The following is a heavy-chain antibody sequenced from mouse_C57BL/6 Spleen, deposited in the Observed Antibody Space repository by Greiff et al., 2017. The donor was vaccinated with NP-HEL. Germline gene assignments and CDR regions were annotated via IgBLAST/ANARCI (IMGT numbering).Heavy chain of an antibody. Sequence: VQLQQSGAELARPGASVKLSCKASGYTFTSYGISWVKQRTGQGLEWIGEIYPRSGNTYYNEKFKGKATLTADKSSSTAYMELCSLTSEDSAVYFCARESYDYRWFAYWGQGTLVTVSA. D-gene: IGHD2-4*01. CDR2: IYPRSGNT. V-gene: IGHV1-81*01. J-gene: IGHJ3*01. CDR3: ARESYDYRWFAY. CDR1: GYTFTSYG.